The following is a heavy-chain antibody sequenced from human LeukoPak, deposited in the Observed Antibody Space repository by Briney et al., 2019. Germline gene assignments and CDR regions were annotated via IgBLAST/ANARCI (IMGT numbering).Heavy chain of an antibody. J-gene: IGHJ5*02. CDR3: ARDLAAAGTIDP. V-gene: IGHV4-34*01. Sequence: SETLSLTCAVYGGSFSTYYWRWIRQPPGKGLEWIGEINHSGSTYYNPSLKSRVTISVDTSKNQFSLKLSSVTAADTAVYYCARDLAAAGTIDPWGQGTLVTVSS. CDR2: INHSGST. D-gene: IGHD6-13*01. CDR1: GGSFSTYY.